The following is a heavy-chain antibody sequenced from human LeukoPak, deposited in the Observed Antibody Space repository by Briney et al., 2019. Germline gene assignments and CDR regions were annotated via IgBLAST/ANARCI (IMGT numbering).Heavy chain of an antibody. D-gene: IGHD3-10*01. CDR2: ISYDGSNE. Sequence: GRSLRLSCAASGFTFSGYAMHWVRQAPGKGLEWVAVISYDGSNEYYPDSVKGRFTISRDNSKNTLYLQMNSLSVEDTAVYYCARVGYYASGPFSYFDYWGQGTLVTVSS. J-gene: IGHJ4*02. CDR3: ARVGYYASGPFSYFDY. V-gene: IGHV3-30-3*01. CDR1: GFTFSGYA.